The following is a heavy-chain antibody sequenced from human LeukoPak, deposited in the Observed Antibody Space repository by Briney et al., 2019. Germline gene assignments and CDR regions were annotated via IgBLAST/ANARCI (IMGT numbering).Heavy chain of an antibody. CDR2: ITASGTAM. V-gene: IGHV3-48*02. CDR3: ASSGSYRFDY. J-gene: IGHJ4*02. Sequence: GGSLRLSCAASGFTFSSYSMNWVRQAAGKGLEWVSHITASGTAMFYADSVKGRFTISRDNAKNSLYLQMNSLRDEDTAVYYCASSGSYRFDYWGQGTLVTVSS. D-gene: IGHD1-26*01. CDR1: GFTFSSYS.